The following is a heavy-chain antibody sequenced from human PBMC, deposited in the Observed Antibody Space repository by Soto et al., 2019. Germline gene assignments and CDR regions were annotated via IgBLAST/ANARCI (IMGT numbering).Heavy chain of an antibody. CDR2: INHSGST. V-gene: IGHV4-34*01. CDR3: ASYHYYDFWIGSRHYMDV. J-gene: IGHJ6*03. CDR1: GGSLSGYF. D-gene: IGHD3-3*01. Sequence: QVHLEQWGAGLLKPSETLSLTCAVYGGSLSGYFWSWVRQPPGKGLEWIGEINHSGSTNYNPSLKSRVTISADTSKKQFSLRLRSVTAADSAIYYCASYHYYDFWIGSRHYMDVWGKGTTVTVSS.